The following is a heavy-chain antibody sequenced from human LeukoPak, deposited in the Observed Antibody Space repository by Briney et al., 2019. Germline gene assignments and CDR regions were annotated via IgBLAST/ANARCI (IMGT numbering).Heavy chain of an antibody. CDR2: IHYSGST. CDR1: GYSISSAYY. V-gene: IGHV4-38-2*02. Sequence: SETLSLTCTVSGYSISSAYYWGWIRQPPGKELEWIGSIHYSGSTSYNPSLKSRVTISGDTSKNQFSLKLSSVTAADTAVYYCARGESGGRFDYWGQGTLVTVSS. J-gene: IGHJ4*02. D-gene: IGHD2-15*01. CDR3: ARGESGGRFDY.